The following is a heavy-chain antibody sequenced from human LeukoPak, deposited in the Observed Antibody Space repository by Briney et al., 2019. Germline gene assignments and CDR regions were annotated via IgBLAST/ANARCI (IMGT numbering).Heavy chain of an antibody. D-gene: IGHD6-13*01. CDR2: IWYDGTNK. J-gene: IGHJ6*02. CDR1: GFTFSSYG. Sequence: QPGGSLRLSCAASGFTFSSYGMHWVRQAPGKGLEWVAFIWYDGTNKYYADSVKGRFTISRDNSKNTLHLQMNSLRAEDTAVYYCARDRSWSDFNSSSWYGGKIDYYGMDVWGQGTTVTVSS. V-gene: IGHV3-33*01. CDR3: ARDRSWSDFNSSSWYGGKIDYYGMDV.